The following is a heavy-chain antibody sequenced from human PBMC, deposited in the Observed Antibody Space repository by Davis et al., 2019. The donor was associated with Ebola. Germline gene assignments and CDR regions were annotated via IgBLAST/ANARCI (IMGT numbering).Heavy chain of an antibody. CDR2: IKQDGSEK. D-gene: IGHD3-22*01. CDR1: GFTFSSYW. Sequence: GESLKISCAASGFTFSSYWMSWVRQAPGKGLEWVANIKQDGSEKYYVDSVKGRFTISRDNAKNSLYLQMNSLRAEDTAFYYCAKDRGYNYYDSSGFDYWGQGTLVTVSS. J-gene: IGHJ4*02. CDR3: AKDRGYNYYDSSGFDY. V-gene: IGHV3-7*03.